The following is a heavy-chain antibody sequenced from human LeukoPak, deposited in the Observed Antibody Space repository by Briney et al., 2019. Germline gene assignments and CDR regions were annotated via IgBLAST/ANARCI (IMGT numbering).Heavy chain of an antibody. D-gene: IGHD4-23*01. Sequence: ASVKVSCKASGYTFTSYDINWVRQATGQGLEWMGWMNPNSGNTGYAQKFQGRVTMTRNTSISTAYMELSSLGSEDTAVYYCARGLPGYGGNSEGGPGYWGQGTLVTVSS. CDR1: GYTFTSYD. J-gene: IGHJ4*02. CDR2: MNPNSGNT. V-gene: IGHV1-8*01. CDR3: ARGLPGYGGNSEGGPGY.